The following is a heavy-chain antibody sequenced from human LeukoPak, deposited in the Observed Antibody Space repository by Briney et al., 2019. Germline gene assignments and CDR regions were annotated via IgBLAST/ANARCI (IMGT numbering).Heavy chain of an antibody. Sequence: SVKVSCKASGGTFSGSGITWVRQAPGQGLEWMGAIIPMFGRTNYAEKFRGRVTITADESMTIVYLELNSLKPEDAATYYCARVAYDSSGFIDYWGQGSLVAVSS. V-gene: IGHV1-69*13. CDR3: ARVAYDSSGFIDY. J-gene: IGHJ4*02. CDR1: GGTFSGSG. CDR2: IIPMFGRT. D-gene: IGHD3-22*01.